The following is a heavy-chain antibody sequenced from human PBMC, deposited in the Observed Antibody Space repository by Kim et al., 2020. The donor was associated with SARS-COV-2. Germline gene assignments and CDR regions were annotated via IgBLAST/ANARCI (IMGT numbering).Heavy chain of an antibody. D-gene: IGHD6-13*01. J-gene: IGHJ4*02. Sequence: SVKGRFTISRDNSKNSLCLQMNSLRAEDTAFYYCTKGAATAGIFPFYYFDYWGQGTLVTVSS. V-gene: IGHV3-43*01. CDR3: TKGAATAGIFPFYYFDY.